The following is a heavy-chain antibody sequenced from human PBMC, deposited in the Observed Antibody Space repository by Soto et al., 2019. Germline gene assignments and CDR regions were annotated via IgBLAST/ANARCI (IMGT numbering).Heavy chain of an antibody. J-gene: IGHJ5*02. V-gene: IGHV3-23*01. Sequence: PGGALRLSCAASGFTFSSYAMSWVRQAPGKGLEWVSAISGSGGSTYYADSVKGRFTISRDNSKNTLYLQMNSLRAEDTAVYYCAKVPSGSGWWRYGGLRINWFDPWGQGTLVPVSS. D-gene: IGHD6-19*01. CDR2: ISGSGGST. CDR1: GFTFSSYA. CDR3: AKVPSGSGWWRYGGLRINWFDP.